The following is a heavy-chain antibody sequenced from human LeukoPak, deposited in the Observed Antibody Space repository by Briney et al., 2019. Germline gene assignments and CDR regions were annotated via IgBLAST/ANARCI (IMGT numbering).Heavy chain of an antibody. J-gene: IGHJ4*02. Sequence: SETLSLTCAVYGGSFSGYYWSWIRQPPGKGLEWIGEINHSGSTNYNPSLKSRVTISVDTSKNQFSLKLSSVTAADTAVYYCARLRAGYSYGYTVGHFDYWGQGTLVTVS. CDR3: ARLRAGYSYGYTVGHFDY. D-gene: IGHD5-18*01. V-gene: IGHV4-34*01. CDR2: INHSGST. CDR1: GGSFSGYY.